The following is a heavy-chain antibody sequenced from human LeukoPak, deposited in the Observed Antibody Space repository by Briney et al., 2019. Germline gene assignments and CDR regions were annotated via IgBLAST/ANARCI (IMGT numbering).Heavy chain of an antibody. CDR2: IYSDGST. J-gene: IGHJ4*02. Sequence: PGGSLRLSCAASGFTVSSNYMSWVRQAPGKGLEWVSLIYSDGSTYYADSVKGRFTISRDTSKNTLYLQLNRLKADDTAAYYCARAGGSWSYWGQGTLVTVSS. V-gene: IGHV3-66*01. CDR1: GFTVSSNY. CDR3: ARAGGSWSY. D-gene: IGHD6-13*01.